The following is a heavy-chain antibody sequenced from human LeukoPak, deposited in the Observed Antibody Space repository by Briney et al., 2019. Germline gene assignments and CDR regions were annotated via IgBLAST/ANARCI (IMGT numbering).Heavy chain of an antibody. J-gene: IGHJ4*02. V-gene: IGHV4-34*01. CDR2: INHSGST. D-gene: IGHD3-22*01. CDR3: ARGRLVYYYDSSGYSRSYYFDY. CDR1: GGSFSGYY. Sequence: PSETLSLTCAVYGGSFSGYYWSWIRQPPGKGLEWIGEINHSGSTNYNPSLKSRVTISVDTSKSQFSLKLSSVTAADTAVYYCARGRLVYYYDSSGYSRSYYFDYWGQGTLVTVSS.